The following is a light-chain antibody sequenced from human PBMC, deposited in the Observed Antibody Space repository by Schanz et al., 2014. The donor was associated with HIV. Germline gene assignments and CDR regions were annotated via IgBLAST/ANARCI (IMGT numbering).Light chain of an antibody. CDR3: CSYAGSYTFVV. J-gene: IGLJ3*02. CDR2: DVT. CDR1: SSDIGLYTY. Sequence: QSALTQPASVSGSPGQSITISCTGTSSDIGLYTYVSWYQQHPGKAPNLMIYDVTKRPSGVPDRFSGSKSGNTASLTISGLQAEDEADYYCCSYAGSYTFVVFRGGTKLTVL. V-gene: IGLV2-11*01.